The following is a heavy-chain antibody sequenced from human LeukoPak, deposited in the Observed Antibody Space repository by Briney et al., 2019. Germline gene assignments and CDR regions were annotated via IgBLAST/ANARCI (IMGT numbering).Heavy chain of an antibody. CDR1: GGSISSGDYY. V-gene: IGHV4-30-4*01. D-gene: IGHD3-10*01. Sequence: SETLSLTCTVSGGSISSGDYYWSWIRQPPGKGLEWIGYIYYSGSTYYNPSLKSRVTISVDTSKYQFSLKLSSVTAADTAVYYCARRPTRITMVRGVRGAFDIWGQGTMVTVSS. CDR3: ARRPTRITMVRGVRGAFDI. J-gene: IGHJ3*02. CDR2: IYYSGST.